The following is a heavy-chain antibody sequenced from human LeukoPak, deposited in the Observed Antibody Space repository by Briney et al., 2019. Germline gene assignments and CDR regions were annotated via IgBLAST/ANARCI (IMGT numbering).Heavy chain of an antibody. CDR2: INSDGSST. D-gene: IGHD6-19*01. J-gene: IGHJ4*02. CDR1: GFTFSSYW. V-gene: IGHV3-74*01. CDR3: AKDRGSVAVAGSGEYYFDY. Sequence: GGSLRLSCAASGFTFSSYWMHWVRQAPGKGLLWVSRINSDGSSTSYADSVKGRFTISRDNAKNTLYLQMNSLRAEDTAVYYCAKDRGSVAVAGSGEYYFDYWGQGTLVTVSS.